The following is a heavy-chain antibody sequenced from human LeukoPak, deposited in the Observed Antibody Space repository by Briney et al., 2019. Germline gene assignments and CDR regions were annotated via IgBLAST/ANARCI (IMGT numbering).Heavy chain of an antibody. CDR3: AMGSLRWFGEPPVDY. D-gene: IGHD3-10*01. CDR2: IKQAGSEK. Sequence: GGSLRLSCAASGFTFSSYWMIWVRQAPGKGLECVANIKQAGSEKYYVDSVKGRFTISRDNAKNTLYLQMNSLRAEDTALYYCAMGSLRWFGEPPVDYWGQGTLVTVSS. CDR1: GFTFSSYW. J-gene: IGHJ4*02. V-gene: IGHV3-7*03.